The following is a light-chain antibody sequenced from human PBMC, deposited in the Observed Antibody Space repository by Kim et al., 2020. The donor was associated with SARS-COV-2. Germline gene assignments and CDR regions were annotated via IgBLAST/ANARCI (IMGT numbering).Light chain of an antibody. CDR1: QSLVSGDGNTY. V-gene: IGKV2-30*01. CDR2: KVS. J-gene: IGKJ2*01. CDR3: MQGAHPFT. Sequence: GQPASTSCRSSQSLVSGDGNTYLSWIRQRPGQSPRRLIYKVSNRGSGVPDRFSGSGSGSEFTLKISRVEAEDVGVYYCMQGAHPFTFGQGTKLEI.